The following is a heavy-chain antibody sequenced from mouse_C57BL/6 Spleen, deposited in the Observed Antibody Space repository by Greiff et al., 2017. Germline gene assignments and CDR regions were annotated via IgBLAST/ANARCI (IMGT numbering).Heavy chain of an antibody. V-gene: IGHV14-3*01. J-gene: IGHJ3*01. Sequence: EVQLQQSVAELVRPGASVKLSCTASGFNFKNTYMHWVKQRPEQGLEWIGRIDPANGNTKYAPKFQGKATITADTSSNTSYLQLSSLTSEDTAIYYCARLEDYYGPFAYWGQGTLVTVSA. CDR3: ARLEDYYGPFAY. CDR2: IDPANGNT. CDR1: GFNFKNTY. D-gene: IGHD1-1*01.